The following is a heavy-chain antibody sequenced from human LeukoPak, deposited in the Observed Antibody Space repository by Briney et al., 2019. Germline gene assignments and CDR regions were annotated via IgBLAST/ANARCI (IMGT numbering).Heavy chain of an antibody. CDR2: ISRSGDST. V-gene: IGHV3-64D*06. CDR1: GFAFSGYA. D-gene: IGHD2-15*01. J-gene: IGHJ4*02. CDR3: VKGTYTAAH. Sequence: SGGSLRLSCSASGFAFSGYAMHWVRQAPGKGLEYVSAISRSGDSTYYADSVKGRISISRDNSKNTLYLQESSLKTEDTAVYYCVKGTYTAAHWGQGTLVTVSS.